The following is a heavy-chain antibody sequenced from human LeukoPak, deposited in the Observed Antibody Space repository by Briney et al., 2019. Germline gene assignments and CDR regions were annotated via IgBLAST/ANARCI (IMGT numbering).Heavy chain of an antibody. CDR2: IYTSGST. CDR3: AREGKLGDAFNI. D-gene: IGHD3-16*01. V-gene: IGHV4-4*07. J-gene: IGHJ3*02. CDR1: GGSISSYY. Sequence: SETLSLTCTVSGGSISSYYWSRIRQPAGQGLEWIGRIYTSGSTSYNPSLKSRVTISVDTPKNQFSLKLSSVTAADTAVYFCAREGKLGDAFNIWGQGTMVTVSS.